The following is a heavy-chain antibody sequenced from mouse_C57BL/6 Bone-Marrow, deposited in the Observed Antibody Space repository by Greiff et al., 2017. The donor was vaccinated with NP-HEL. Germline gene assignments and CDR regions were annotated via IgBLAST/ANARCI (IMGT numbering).Heavy chain of an antibody. CDR1: GYSITSDY. CDR3: ARGDYSYYAMDY. J-gene: IGHJ4*01. V-gene: IGHV3-8*01. Sequence: EVKLVESGPGLAKPSQTLSLTCSVTGYSITSDYWNWIRKFPGNKLEYMGYISYSGSTYYTPSPKRRISITRDTSKNQYYLQLNSVTTEDTATYYCARGDYSYYAMDYWGQGTSVTVSS. CDR2: ISYSGST. D-gene: IGHD1-1*01.